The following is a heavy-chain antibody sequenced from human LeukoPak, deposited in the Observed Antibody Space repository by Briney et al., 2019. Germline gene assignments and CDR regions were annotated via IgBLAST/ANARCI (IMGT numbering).Heavy chain of an antibody. D-gene: IGHD3-16*01. V-gene: IGHV4-59*01. CDR1: GFTFSNYA. Sequence: PGGSLRLSCAASGFTFSNYAMSWIRQPPGKGLEWIGYIYYSGSTNYNPSLKSRVTISIDTSKNQFSLKLSSVTAADTAVYYCARNIRANDAFDIWGQGTMVTVSS. J-gene: IGHJ3*02. CDR3: ARNIRANDAFDI. CDR2: IYYSGST.